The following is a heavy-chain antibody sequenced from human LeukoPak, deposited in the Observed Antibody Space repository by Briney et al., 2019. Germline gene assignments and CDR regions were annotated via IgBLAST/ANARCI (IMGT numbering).Heavy chain of an antibody. CDR2: IYYSGST. Sequence: PSETLSLTCTVSGGSISSYYWSWIRQPPGKGLEWIGYIYYSGSTNYNPSLKSRVTISVDTSKNQFSLKLSSVTAADTAVYYCARETDGDYVYYFDYWGQGTLVTVSP. J-gene: IGHJ4*02. D-gene: IGHD4-17*01. V-gene: IGHV4-59*01. CDR1: GGSISSYY. CDR3: ARETDGDYVYYFDY.